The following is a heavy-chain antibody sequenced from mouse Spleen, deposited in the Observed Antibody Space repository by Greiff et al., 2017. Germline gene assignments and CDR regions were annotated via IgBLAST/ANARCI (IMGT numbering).Heavy chain of an antibody. CDR2: ISYSGST. D-gene: IGHD3-1*01. V-gene: IGHV3-2*02. CDR1: GYSITSDYA. J-gene: IGHJ2*01. Sequence: EVKLMESGPGLVKPSQSLSLTCTVTGYSITSDYAWNWIRQFPGNKLEWMGYISYSGSTSYNPSLKSRICITRDTSKNQFYLQLNSVTTEDTATYYCAKGARAHVRYFDYWGQGTTLTVSS. CDR3: AKGARAHVRYFDY.